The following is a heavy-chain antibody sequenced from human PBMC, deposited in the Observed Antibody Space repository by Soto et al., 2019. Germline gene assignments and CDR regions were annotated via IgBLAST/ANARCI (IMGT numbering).Heavy chain of an antibody. Sequence: GASVKVSCKASGYTFTGYYMHWVRQAPGQGLEWMGWINPNSGGTNYAQKFQGWVTMTRDTSISTAYMELSRLRSDDTAVYYCARGVLRNYDILTCYYHPDWFYPWGRGSLVTVSS. D-gene: IGHD3-9*01. CDR3: ARGVLRNYDILTCYYHPDWFYP. J-gene: IGHJ5*02. V-gene: IGHV1-2*04. CDR1: GYTFTGYY. CDR2: INPNSGGT.